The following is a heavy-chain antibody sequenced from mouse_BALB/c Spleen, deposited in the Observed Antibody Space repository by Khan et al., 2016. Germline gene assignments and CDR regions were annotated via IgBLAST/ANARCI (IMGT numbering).Heavy chain of an antibody. CDR3: ARSTLTTPFAY. V-gene: IGHV2-6-4*01. J-gene: IGHJ3*01. D-gene: IGHD2-4*01. CDR1: GFSLSRYS. CDR2: IWGGGST. Sequence: QVQLKESGPGLVAPSQSLSITCTVSGFSLSRYSVHWVGQPPGKGLEWMGRIWGGGSTDYNSAIKSRRSISKEDSKSQGILKMNSLHTDDPAMYYCARSTLTTPFAYWGQGTLITVSA.